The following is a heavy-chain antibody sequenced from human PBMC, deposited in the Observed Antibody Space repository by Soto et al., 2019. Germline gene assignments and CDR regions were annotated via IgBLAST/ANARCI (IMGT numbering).Heavy chain of an antibody. D-gene: IGHD3-3*01. V-gene: IGHV4-39*01. CDR2: IYYSGST. CDR1: GGSISSSSYY. Sequence: SETLSLTCTVSGGSISSSSYYWGWIRQPPGKGLEWIGSIYYSGSTYYNPSLKSRVTISVDTSKNQFSLKLSSVTAADTAVYYCARYSALRFLEWLLYFDYWGQGTLVTVSS. CDR3: ARYSALRFLEWLLYFDY. J-gene: IGHJ4*02.